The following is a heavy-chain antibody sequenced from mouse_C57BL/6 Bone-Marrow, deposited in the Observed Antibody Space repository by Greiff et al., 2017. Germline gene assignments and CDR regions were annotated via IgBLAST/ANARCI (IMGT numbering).Heavy chain of an antibody. Sequence: QVTLKESGPGILQSSQTLSLTCSFSGFSLGTSGMGVSWIRQPSGKGLEWLAHIYWDDDKRYNPSLKSRLTISKDTSRNQVFLKITSVDTADTATYYCAGGYYYGSSYYFDYWGQGTTLTVSS. CDR2: IYWDDDK. J-gene: IGHJ2*01. CDR1: GFSLGTSGMG. V-gene: IGHV8-12*01. CDR3: AGGYYYGSSYYFDY. D-gene: IGHD1-1*01.